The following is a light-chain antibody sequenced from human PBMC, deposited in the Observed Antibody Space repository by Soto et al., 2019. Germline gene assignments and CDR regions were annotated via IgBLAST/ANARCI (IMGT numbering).Light chain of an antibody. CDR3: QQYNSYPWT. V-gene: IGKV1-5*03. CDR1: QSISSR. CDR2: EAS. J-gene: IGKJ1*01. Sequence: DIQMTQSPSTLSASVGDRVTITCRASQSISSRLAWYQQKPGKAPKLLIYEASNLKSGVPSRFSGRGSGTEFTLTISSLQPDDFATFYCQQYNSYPWTFGQGTKVEIK.